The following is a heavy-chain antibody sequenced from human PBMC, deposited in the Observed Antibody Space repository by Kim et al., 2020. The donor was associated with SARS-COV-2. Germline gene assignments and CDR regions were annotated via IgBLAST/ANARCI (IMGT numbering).Heavy chain of an antibody. CDR3: ARDPSTGDCGGDCYFDY. Sequence: GGSLRLSCAASGFTFSSYGMHWVRQAPGKGLEWVAVIWYDGSHKYYADSVKGRFTISRDNSKNTLYLQMNSLRAEDTAVYYCARDPSTGDCGGDCYFDYWGQGTLVTVSS. V-gene: IGHV3-33*01. D-gene: IGHD2-21*01. J-gene: IGHJ4*02. CDR2: IWYDGSHK. CDR1: GFTFSSYG.